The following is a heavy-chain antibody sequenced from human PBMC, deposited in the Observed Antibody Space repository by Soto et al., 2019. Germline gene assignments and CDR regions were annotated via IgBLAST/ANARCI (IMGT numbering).Heavy chain of an antibody. Sequence: PWQTLSLTCAVAGFFISSGNYWGWIRKPPGKGLEWIGSIFHGGNTYYNPSLKSRVTISVDMSKYQFSLKLNSVTAADPAVYYCARARWYNAFDVWGQGTGVTVSS. V-gene: IGHV4-38-2*01. D-gene: IGHD2-15*01. CDR1: GFFISSGNY. CDR3: ARARWYNAFDV. CDR2: IFHGGNT. J-gene: IGHJ3*01.